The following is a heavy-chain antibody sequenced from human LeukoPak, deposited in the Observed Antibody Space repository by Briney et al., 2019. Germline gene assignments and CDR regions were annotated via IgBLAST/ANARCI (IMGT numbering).Heavy chain of an antibody. D-gene: IGHD6-6*01. CDR2: IIPIFGTA. J-gene: IGHJ4*02. V-gene: IGHV1-69*13. CDR1: GGTFSSYA. Sequence: VASVKVSCKASGGTFSSYAISWVRQAPGQGLEWMGGIIPIFGTANYAQKFQGRVTITADESTSTAYMELSSLRSEDTAVYYCARGKSIAARPGGGYYFDYWGQGTLVTVSS. CDR3: ARGKSIAARPGGGYYFDY.